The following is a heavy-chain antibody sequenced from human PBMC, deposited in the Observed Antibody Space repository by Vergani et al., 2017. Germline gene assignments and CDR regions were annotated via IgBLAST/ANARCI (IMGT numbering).Heavy chain of an antibody. CDR1: GFTFSSYA. J-gene: IGHJ2*01. CDR2: ISGSGAST. V-gene: IGHV3-23*01. Sequence: EVQLLESGGGLVQPGGSLRLSCAASGFTFSSYAMSWVRQAPGKGLEWVSAISGSGASTYYADSLKGRFTISRDNSKNTLYLQMNSLRAEDTALYYCAKGHCSSTSCSLFDLWGRGTLVTVSS. D-gene: IGHD2-2*01. CDR3: AKGHCSSTSCSLFDL.